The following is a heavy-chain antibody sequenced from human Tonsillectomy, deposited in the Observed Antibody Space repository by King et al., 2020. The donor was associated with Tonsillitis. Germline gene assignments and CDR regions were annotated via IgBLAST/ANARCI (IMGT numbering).Heavy chain of an antibody. CDR2: IYPGDSDT. CDR3: ARPMVRGLIGDAFDI. CDR1: GYSFTSYW. Sequence: VQLVESGAEVKKPGESLKISCKGSGYSFTSYWIGWVRQMPGKGLEWMGIIYPGDSDTRYSPSFQGQFTISADKSISTAYLHWSSLKASDTAMYYCARPMVRGLIGDAFDIWGQGTMVTVSS. J-gene: IGHJ3*02. V-gene: IGHV5-51*01. D-gene: IGHD3-10*01.